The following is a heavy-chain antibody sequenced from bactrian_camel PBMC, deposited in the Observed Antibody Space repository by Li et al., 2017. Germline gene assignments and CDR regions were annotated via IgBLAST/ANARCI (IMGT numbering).Heavy chain of an antibody. CDR3: AADAISCSRAATTGLGYEY. J-gene: IGHJ4*01. Sequence: HVQLVESGGGSVQAGGSLRLSCAAHEYLFTSYCMGWFRQAPGKEREGVAAISNVGDRTYADSVQGRFTISRENTKNTLYLQMTSLNSEDTAIYHCAADAISCSRAATTGLGYEYWGQGTQVTVS. V-gene: IGHV3S53*01. CDR2: ISNVGDR. CDR1: EYLFTSYC. D-gene: IGHD5*01.